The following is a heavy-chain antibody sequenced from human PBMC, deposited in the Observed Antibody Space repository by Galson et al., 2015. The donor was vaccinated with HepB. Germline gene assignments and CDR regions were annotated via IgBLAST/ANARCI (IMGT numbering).Heavy chain of an antibody. CDR3: AKASGTPRGRFDS. CDR2: ISGGGGST. D-gene: IGHD6-13*01. V-gene: IGHV3-23*01. J-gene: IGHJ5*01. CDR1: GFTFSSFA. Sequence: SLRLSCAASGFTFSSFAMNWVRQAPGKGLEWVSSISGGGGSTNYAESVKGRFAISRDNSNNTLSLQMNSLRAEDTAVYYCAKASGTPRGRFDSWGQGTLVTVSS.